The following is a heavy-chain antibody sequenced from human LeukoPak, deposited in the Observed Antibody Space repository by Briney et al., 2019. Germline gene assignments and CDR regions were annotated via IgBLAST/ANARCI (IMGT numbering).Heavy chain of an antibody. CDR1: GFTFSNSA. Sequence: QPGGSLRLSCAASGFTFSNSAMSWVRQAPGKGLEWVSTLSGSGITTCYADSVKGRFTISRDNSKNTLYLQMNSLRAEDTAVYYCAKGIYSSGWSYFDYWGHGTLVTVSS. D-gene: IGHD6-19*01. CDR2: LSGSGITT. CDR3: AKGIYSSGWSYFDY. J-gene: IGHJ4*01. V-gene: IGHV3-23*01.